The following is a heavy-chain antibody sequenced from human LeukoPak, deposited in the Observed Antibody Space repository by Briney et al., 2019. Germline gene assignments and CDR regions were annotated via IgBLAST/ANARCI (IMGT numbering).Heavy chain of an antibody. CDR3: ARGGTIAVAGIAHRPAHY. CDR2: ISAYNGNT. J-gene: IGHJ4*02. Sequence: ASVKVSCKASGYTFTSYGISWVRQAPGQGLEWMGWISAYNGNTNYAQKLQGRVTMTTDTSTSTAYMELRSLRSDDTAVYYCARGGTIAVAGIAHRPAHYWGQGTLVTVSS. CDR1: GYTFTSYG. D-gene: IGHD6-19*01. V-gene: IGHV1-18*01.